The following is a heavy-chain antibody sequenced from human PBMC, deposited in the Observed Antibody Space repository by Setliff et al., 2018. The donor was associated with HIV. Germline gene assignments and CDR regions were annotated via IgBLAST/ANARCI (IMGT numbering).Heavy chain of an antibody. J-gene: IGHJ4*02. CDR1: GGSFGGSS. CDR3: ARVGYYDTSFDY. V-gene: IGHV4-34*01. D-gene: IGHD3-22*01. CDR2: INYGGGT. Sequence: SETLSLTCAVYGGSFGGSSWSWVRQSPDNHLEFIGEINYGGGTNYNPSLNGRATVSLDKSKMQVSLRLTSVTAADTAVYYCARVGYYDTSFDYWGQGTLVTVSS.